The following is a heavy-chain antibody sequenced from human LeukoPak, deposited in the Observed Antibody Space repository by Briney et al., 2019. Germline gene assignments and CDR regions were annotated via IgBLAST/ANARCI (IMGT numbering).Heavy chain of an antibody. J-gene: IGHJ4*02. Sequence: PGRSLTLSCAASGFTFSHYGMRWVRQAPGKGLEWVAVISLDGSNKYYADSVKGRFTISRDDPKNTLSLQMNSLRAEDTAVYYCAKDRNGEYLDYWGQGTLVTVSS. CDR1: GFTFSHYG. V-gene: IGHV3-30*18. D-gene: IGHD2-8*01. CDR3: AKDRNGEYLDY. CDR2: ISLDGSNK.